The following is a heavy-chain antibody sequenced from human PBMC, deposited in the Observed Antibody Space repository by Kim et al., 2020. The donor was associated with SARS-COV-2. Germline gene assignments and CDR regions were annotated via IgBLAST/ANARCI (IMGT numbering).Heavy chain of an antibody. J-gene: IGHJ4*02. CDR2: IKQDGSEK. V-gene: IGHV3-7*03. CDR1: GFTFSSYW. CDR3: ARDWGTAVAGLDY. Sequence: GGSLRLSCAASGFTFSSYWMSWVRQAPGKGLEWVANIKQDGSEKYYVDSVKGRFTISRDNAKNSLYLQMNSLRAEDTAVYYCARDWGTAVAGLDYWGQGTLVIVSS. D-gene: IGHD6-19*01.